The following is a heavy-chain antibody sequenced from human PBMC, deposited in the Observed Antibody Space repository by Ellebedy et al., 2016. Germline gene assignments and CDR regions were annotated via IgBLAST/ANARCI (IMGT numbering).Heavy chain of an antibody. V-gene: IGHV3-15*01. D-gene: IGHD5-18*01. CDR3: TTVYRYNYDSV. CDR1: GFTFSNAW. Sequence: GGSLRLSCAASGFTFSNAWMNWVRQAPGKGLEWVGRIKSKTDGAADYAAPVKGRFTISRDDSKNTLYLQMNSLKTEDTAVYFCTTVYRYNYDSVWGQGTLVTVSS. J-gene: IGHJ4*02. CDR2: IKSKTDGAA.